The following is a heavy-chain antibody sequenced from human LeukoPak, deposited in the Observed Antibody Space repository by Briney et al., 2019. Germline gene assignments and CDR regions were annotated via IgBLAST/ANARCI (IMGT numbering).Heavy chain of an antibody. V-gene: IGHV1-24*01. Sequence: ASVTVSCKVSGYTLTELSMHWVRQAPGKGLEWMGGFDPEDGETIYAQKFQGRVTMTEDTSTDTAYMELSSLRSEDTAVYYCATVATYYDFWSGYLYYFDYWGQGTLVTVSS. CDR3: ATVATYYDFWSGYLYYFDY. D-gene: IGHD3-3*01. J-gene: IGHJ4*02. CDR2: FDPEDGET. CDR1: GYTLTELS.